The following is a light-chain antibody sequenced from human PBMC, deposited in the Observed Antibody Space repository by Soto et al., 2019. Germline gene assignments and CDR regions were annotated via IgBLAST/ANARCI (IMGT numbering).Light chain of an antibody. Sequence: EIVMTQPPATLSVSPGERTTLSCRASQSVSSNLAWYQQKPGRAPRLLIYGASTRATGIPARFSGSGSGTEFTLTISSLQSEDFAVYYCQQYNNWLTVGGGTKVDI. CDR3: QQYNNWLT. J-gene: IGKJ4*01. CDR2: GAS. V-gene: IGKV3-15*01. CDR1: QSVSSN.